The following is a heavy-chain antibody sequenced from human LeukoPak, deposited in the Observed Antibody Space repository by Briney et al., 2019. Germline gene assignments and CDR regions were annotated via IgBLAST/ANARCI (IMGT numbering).Heavy chain of an antibody. D-gene: IGHD3-3*01. CDR3: AKSSWLAVFGVITFFDQ. J-gene: IGHJ4*02. CDR1: GGFSGSSYY. Sequence: SETLSLTCSVSGGFSGSSYYWGWVRQSPGERLEWIGSIYFSGTTSYNPSLESRVTISVDSSKTQFSLKLASVTAADSAVYYCAKSSWLAVFGVITFFDQWGQGSRVSVSS. V-gene: IGHV4-39*01. CDR2: IYFSGTT.